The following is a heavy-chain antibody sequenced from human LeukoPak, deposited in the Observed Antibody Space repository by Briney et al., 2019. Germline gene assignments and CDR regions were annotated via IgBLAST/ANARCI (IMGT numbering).Heavy chain of an antibody. Sequence: GGSLRLSCAASGFTFSSYSMNWVRQAPGKGLEWVSSISSSSSYIYYADSVKGRFTISRDNAKNSLYLQMNSLRAEDTAVYYCARDPGYCSGGSCRPTGSDYWGQGTLATVSS. CDR3: ARDPGYCSGGSCRPTGSDY. CDR1: GFTFSSYS. CDR2: ISSSSSYI. D-gene: IGHD2-15*01. V-gene: IGHV3-21*01. J-gene: IGHJ4*02.